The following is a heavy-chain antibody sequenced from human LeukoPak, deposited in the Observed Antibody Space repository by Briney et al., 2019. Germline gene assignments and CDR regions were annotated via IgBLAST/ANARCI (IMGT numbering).Heavy chain of an antibody. J-gene: IGHJ4*02. CDR1: VFTFSSFW. Sequence: GGSLRLSCAASVFTFSSFWMRWVREARERGLEGGANIKQEGSEKYYVDSVKGRFPISRDNAKNSLYLQMNSLRAEDTAVYYCARTWGSGWYASIDYWRQRGLVSVSS. D-gene: IGHD6-19*01. CDR2: IKQEGSEK. CDR3: ARTWGSGWYASIDY. V-gene: IGHV3-7*01.